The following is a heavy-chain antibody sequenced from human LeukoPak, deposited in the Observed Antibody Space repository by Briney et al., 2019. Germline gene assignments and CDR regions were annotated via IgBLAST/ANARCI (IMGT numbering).Heavy chain of an antibody. V-gene: IGHV3-30*18. CDR1: GFTFSSYG. CDR3: AKDLGLYDSSGCFDY. CDR2: ISSDDSNK. J-gene: IGHJ4*02. D-gene: IGHD3-22*01. Sequence: GALRLSCAASGFTFSSYGMHWVRQAPGKGLEWVAVISSDDSNKYYADSVKGRFTISRDNSKNTLYLQMNSLRAEDTAVYYCAKDLGLYDSSGCFDYWGQGTLVTVSS.